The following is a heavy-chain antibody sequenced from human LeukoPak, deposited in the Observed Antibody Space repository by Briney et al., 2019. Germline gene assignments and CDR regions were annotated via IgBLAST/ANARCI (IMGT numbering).Heavy chain of an antibody. J-gene: IGHJ5*02. CDR2: INRSGST. Sequence: SETLSLTCAVYGGSFSGYYWSWIRQPPGKGLEWIGEINRSGSTNYNPSLKSRVTISVDTSKNQFSLKLSSVTAADTAVYYCASGWMRFDPWGQGTLVTVSS. CDR3: ASGWMRFDP. CDR1: GGSFSGYY. V-gene: IGHV4-34*01. D-gene: IGHD2-2*03.